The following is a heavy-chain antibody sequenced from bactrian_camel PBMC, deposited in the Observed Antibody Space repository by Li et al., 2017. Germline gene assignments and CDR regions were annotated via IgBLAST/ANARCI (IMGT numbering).Heavy chain of an antibody. CDR1: GYTYSNNC. Sequence: QLVESGGGSAQAGGSLRLSCAVSGYTYSNNCMGWVRQAPGKEREGVAALFTGGGNTYYADSVKGRFSIAKDNAKNTLLLQMDSLKPEDTAMYYCAADGFPFTVDAGIPNYWGQGTQVTVS. CDR3: AADGFPFTVDAGIPNY. D-gene: IGHD6*01. V-gene: IGHV3S28*01. CDR2: LFTGGGNT. J-gene: IGHJ4*01.